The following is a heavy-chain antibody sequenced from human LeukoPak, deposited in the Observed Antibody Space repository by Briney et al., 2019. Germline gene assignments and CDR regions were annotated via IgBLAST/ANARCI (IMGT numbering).Heavy chain of an antibody. Sequence: GGSLRLSCTASGFIFSTYALHWVRQAPGKGLEWVAVVSYDGSAKFYADSVKGRFTISRDNSKNTLYLQMNSLRAEDTAVYYCAKAVVGATPLFDYWGQGTLVTVSS. V-gene: IGHV3-30*04. CDR2: VSYDGSAK. CDR3: AKAVVGATPLFDY. CDR1: GFIFSTYA. J-gene: IGHJ4*02. D-gene: IGHD1-26*01.